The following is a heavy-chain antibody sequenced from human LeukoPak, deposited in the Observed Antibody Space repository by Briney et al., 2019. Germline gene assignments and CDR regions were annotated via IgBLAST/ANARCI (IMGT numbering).Heavy chain of an antibody. D-gene: IGHD6-19*01. CDR1: SASITGLY. J-gene: IGHJ4*02. Sequence: PSETLSLTCTVSSASITGLYWSWIRQPPGERLEWIGYIYSNGSVNYNPSLKSRVTLSVDTSKNQFSLKVSSVTAADTAVYYCARNSGAFDYWGQGTLVTVSS. V-gene: IGHV4-59*11. CDR3: ARNSGAFDY. CDR2: IYSNGSV.